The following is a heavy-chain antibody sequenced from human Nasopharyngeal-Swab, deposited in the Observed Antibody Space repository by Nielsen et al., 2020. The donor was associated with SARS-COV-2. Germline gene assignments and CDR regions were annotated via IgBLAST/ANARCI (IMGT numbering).Heavy chain of an antibody. V-gene: IGHV3-23*01. CDR1: GFTLSSSG. CDR3: VKGTASLDF. J-gene: IGHJ4*02. CDR2: LNSAGTAT. D-gene: IGHD2-21*02. Sequence: GGSLRLSCAVSGFTLSSSGMSWVRQAPGKGLEWVSGLNSAGTATYYADSVRGRFTISRDKSQNTLYLQMSSLRAEDTAVYYCVKGTASLDFWGQGTLVTVSS.